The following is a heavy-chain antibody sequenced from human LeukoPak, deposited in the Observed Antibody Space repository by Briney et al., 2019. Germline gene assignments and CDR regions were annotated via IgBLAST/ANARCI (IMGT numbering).Heavy chain of an antibody. CDR1: GFTFSSYA. V-gene: IGHV3-23*01. CDR3: ANVIVVVPAAIPH. CDR2: ISGSGGST. Sequence: GGSLRLSCAASGFTFSSYAMSWVRQAPGKGLEWVSVISGSGGSTYYADSVKGRFTISRDNSKNTLYLQMNSLRAEDTAVYYCANVIVVVPAAIPHWGQGTLVTVSS. J-gene: IGHJ4*02. D-gene: IGHD2-2*01.